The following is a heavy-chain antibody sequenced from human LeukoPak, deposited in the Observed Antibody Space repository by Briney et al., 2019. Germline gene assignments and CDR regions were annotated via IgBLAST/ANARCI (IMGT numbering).Heavy chain of an antibody. CDR2: FIPILGTA. CDR1: GATFSDYA. D-gene: IGHD3-3*01. Sequence: SVKVSCKASGATFSDYALNWVRQAPGQGLEWMGVFIPILGTANSTQRFHDRLTITADISTNTAYMELSSLRSEDTAVYFCAAIPVFGVVLHQEPVWGKGTTVTVSS. V-gene: IGHV1-69*10. CDR3: AAIPVFGVVLHQEPV. J-gene: IGHJ6*04.